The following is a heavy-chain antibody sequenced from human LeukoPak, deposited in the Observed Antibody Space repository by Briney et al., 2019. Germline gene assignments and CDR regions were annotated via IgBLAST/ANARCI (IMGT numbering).Heavy chain of an antibody. Sequence: PSETLSLTCTVSGGSISSSSYYWGWIRQPPGKGLEWIGSIYYSGSTYYNPSLKSRVTISVDTSKNQFSLKLSSVTAADTAVYYCARFVVVPAATFDYWGQGTLVTVSS. CDR3: ARFVVVPAATFDY. J-gene: IGHJ4*02. CDR2: IYYSGST. D-gene: IGHD2-2*01. V-gene: IGHV4-39*07. CDR1: GGSISSSSYY.